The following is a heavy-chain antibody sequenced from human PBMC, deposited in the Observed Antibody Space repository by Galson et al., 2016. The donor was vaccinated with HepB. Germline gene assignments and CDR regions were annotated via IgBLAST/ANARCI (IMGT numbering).Heavy chain of an antibody. CDR3: TRGVTPGD. V-gene: IGHV3-7*03. J-gene: IGHJ4*02. CDR2: IKQDGSEK. D-gene: IGHD4-23*01. Sequence: SLRLSCAASGFTFSSYSMNWVRQAPGKELEWVANIKQDGSEKNYVDSVKGRFTISRDNMKNSLFLQMHSLRADDTAMYYCTRGVTPGDWGQGTPVAVSS. CDR1: GFTFSSYS.